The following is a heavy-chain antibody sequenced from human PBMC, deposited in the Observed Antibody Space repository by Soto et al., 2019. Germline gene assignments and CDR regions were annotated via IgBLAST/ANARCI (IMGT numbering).Heavy chain of an antibody. J-gene: IGHJ4*02. Sequence: EVPVVESGGGLVQPGGSLRLSCAASGFSVTNNYMNWVRQAPGKGLEWVSIIDIGGNTYYADSVKDRFTISRDNSRDTLYLHMDSLRAEDTAVYYCARGRGNTGYLGREHYFDYWGQGTQVTVSP. D-gene: IGHD3-16*02. CDR2: IDIGGNT. CDR3: ARGRGNTGYLGREHYFDY. V-gene: IGHV3-66*01. CDR1: GFSVTNNY.